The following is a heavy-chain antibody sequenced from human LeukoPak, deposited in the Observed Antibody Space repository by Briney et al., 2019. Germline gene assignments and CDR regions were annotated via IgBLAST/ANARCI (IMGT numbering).Heavy chain of an antibody. V-gene: IGHV1-69*04. J-gene: IGHJ5*02. Sequence: GASVEVSCKASGGTFSSYAISWVRQAPGRGLEWMGRIIPILGIANYAQKFQGRVTITADKSTSTAYMELSSLRSEDTAVYYCAREGPWRDYVWGSYRYGYNWFDPWGQGTLVTVSS. CDR3: AREGPWRDYVWGSYRYGYNWFDP. D-gene: IGHD3-16*02. CDR2: IIPILGIA. CDR1: GGTFSSYA.